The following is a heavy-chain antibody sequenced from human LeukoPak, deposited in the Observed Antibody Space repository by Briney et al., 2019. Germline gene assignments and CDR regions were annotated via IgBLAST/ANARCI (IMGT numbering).Heavy chain of an antibody. CDR1: GYTFTDYY. J-gene: IGHJ5*02. Sequence: SSVKVSCKACGYTFTDYYMHGVRQAPGQGLEWMGWINPNSGGTNYAQKFQGRVTMTSDTSISTAYMELSRLRSDDTAGYYCAREDSGGSYCFFSWGQGTLVTVSS. CDR3: AREDSGGSYCFFS. CDR2: INPNSGGT. V-gene: IGHV1-2*02. D-gene: IGHD1-26*01.